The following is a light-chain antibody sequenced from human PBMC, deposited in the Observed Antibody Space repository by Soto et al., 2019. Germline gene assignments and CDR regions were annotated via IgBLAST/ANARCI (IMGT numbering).Light chain of an antibody. CDR3: QPFGSSVT. CDR2: RTS. V-gene: IGKV3-20*01. CDR1: HSVSSS. Sequence: ITVRRSTTSLAVSPVGVAMLACRASHSVSSSLAWYQQKPGQAPRLLIYRTSTRATGIPDRFSGSGSGTDFTLIISRLEPEDFAVYYCQPFGSSVTFGQGTRLEIK. J-gene: IGKJ5*01.